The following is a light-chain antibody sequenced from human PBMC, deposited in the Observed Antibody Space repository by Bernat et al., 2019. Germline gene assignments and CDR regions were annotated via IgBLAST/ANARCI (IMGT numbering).Light chain of an antibody. Sequence: DIQMTQSPSSLSASVGDRVTITCRASQSIGSWLAWYQQKPGKAPNLLIYKASSLESGVPSRFSGSGSGTEFTLTISSLQPDDIATYYCQQYNDFREAFGQGTKVEIK. V-gene: IGKV1-5*03. CDR3: QQYNDFREA. CDR1: QSIGSW. CDR2: KAS. J-gene: IGKJ1*01.